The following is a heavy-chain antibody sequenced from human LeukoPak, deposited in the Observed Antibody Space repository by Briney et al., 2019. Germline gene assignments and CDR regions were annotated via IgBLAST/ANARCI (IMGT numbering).Heavy chain of an antibody. J-gene: IGHJ6*02. CDR2: ISAYNGNT. CDR3: ARSITIFGAVIRKDYYYGMDV. Sequence: ASVKVSCKASGYTFTSYGISWVRQAPGQGLEWMGWISAYNGNTNYAQKLQGRVTMTTDTSTSTAYMELRSLRSDDTAVYYCARSITIFGAVIRKDYYYGMDVWGQGTTVTVSS. CDR1: GYTFTSYG. D-gene: IGHD3-3*01. V-gene: IGHV1-18*01.